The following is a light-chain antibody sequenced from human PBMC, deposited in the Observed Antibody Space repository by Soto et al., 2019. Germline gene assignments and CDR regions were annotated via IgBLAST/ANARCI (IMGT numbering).Light chain of an antibody. J-gene: IGLJ1*01. CDR1: SSDVGGYNY. V-gene: IGLV2-14*01. Sequence: VLTQPASVSGSPGQSITISCTGTSSDVGGYNYVSWYQHHPGKAPKVMIYEVSNRPSGVSNRFSGSKSGNTASLTISGLQAEDEADYYCSSYTSSSTPYVFGTGTKVTVL. CDR3: SSYTSSSTPYV. CDR2: EVS.